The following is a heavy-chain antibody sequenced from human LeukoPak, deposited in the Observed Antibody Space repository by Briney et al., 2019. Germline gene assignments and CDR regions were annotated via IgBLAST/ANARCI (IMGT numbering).Heavy chain of an antibody. J-gene: IGHJ4*02. CDR1: GGSFSGYY. CDR2: INHSGST. CDR3: ARGSDVVTIDY. Sequence: SETLSLTCAVYGGSFSGYYWSWIRQPPGKGLEWIGEINHSGSTSYNPSLKSRVTISVDTSKNQFSLKLGSVTAADTAVYYCARGSDVVTIDYWGQGTLVTVSS. D-gene: IGHD3-22*01. V-gene: IGHV4-34*01.